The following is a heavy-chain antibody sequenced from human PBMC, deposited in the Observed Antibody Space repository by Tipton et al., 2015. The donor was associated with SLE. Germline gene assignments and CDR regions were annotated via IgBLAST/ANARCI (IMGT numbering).Heavy chain of an antibody. Sequence: SGFTFTNYWMHWVRQAPGKGLVWVSHINTDGSTTIYADSVKGRFTISRDNAKNTLYLQMNSLRAEDTAVYYCARGVHYGDHGALDIWGQGTMVTVSS. J-gene: IGHJ3*02. D-gene: IGHD4-17*01. V-gene: IGHV3-74*01. CDR3: ARGVHYGDHGALDI. CDR2: INTDGSTT. CDR1: GFTFTNYW.